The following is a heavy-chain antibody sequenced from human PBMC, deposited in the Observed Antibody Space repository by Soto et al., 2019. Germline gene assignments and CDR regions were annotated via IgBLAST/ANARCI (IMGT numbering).Heavy chain of an antibody. CDR2: IYYSGST. Sequence: QLQLQESGPGLVKPSETLSLTCTVSGGSISSSSYYWGWIRQPPGKGLEWIGSIYYSGSTYYNPSLKSRVTISVDTSKNQFSLKLSSVTAADTAVYYCARSGRTTTIFGVVNQFDPWGQGTLVTVSS. CDR1: GGSISSSSYY. J-gene: IGHJ5*02. D-gene: IGHD3-3*01. V-gene: IGHV4-39*01. CDR3: ARSGRTTTIFGVVNQFDP.